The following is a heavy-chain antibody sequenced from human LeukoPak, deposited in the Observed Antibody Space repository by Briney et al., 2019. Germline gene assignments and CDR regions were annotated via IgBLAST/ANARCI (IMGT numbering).Heavy chain of an antibody. CDR2: INPDESTK. J-gene: IGHJ4*02. D-gene: IGHD5-24*01. Sequence: PGGSLRLSCVASGFTFSTSWMSWVRQAPGGGLEFVANINPDESTKNYVDSVKGRFTISRDNAKNSLYLQMNSLRAEDTAIYYCTRVGYIDEGIDYWGQGTLVTVSS. CDR1: GFTFSTSW. V-gene: IGHV3-7*04. CDR3: TRVGYIDEGIDY.